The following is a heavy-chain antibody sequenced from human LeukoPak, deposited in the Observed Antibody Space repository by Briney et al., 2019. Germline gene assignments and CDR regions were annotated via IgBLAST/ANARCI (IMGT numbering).Heavy chain of an antibody. D-gene: IGHD2-2*01. J-gene: IGHJ4*02. V-gene: IGHV1-18*01. CDR1: GGTFSSYA. CDR3: ARDCSSTSCYLDY. CDR2: ISAYNGNT. Sequence: ASVKVSCKASGGTFSSYAISWVRQAPGQGLEWMGWISAYNGNTNYAQKLQGRVTMTTDTSTNTAYMELRSLRSDDTAVYYCARDCSSTSCYLDYWGQGTLVTVSS.